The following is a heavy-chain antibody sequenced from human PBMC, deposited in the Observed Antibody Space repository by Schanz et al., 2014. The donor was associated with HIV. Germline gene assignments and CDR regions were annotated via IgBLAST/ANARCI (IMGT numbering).Heavy chain of an antibody. V-gene: IGHV3-23*01. J-gene: IGHJ3*02. CDR3: AIRTPMISFGAFDI. D-gene: IGHD3-16*01. CDR1: GFSFSNFW. Sequence: EVQLLESGGGLEQPGGSLRLSCAASGFSFSNFWVTWVRQAPGKGLEWVSTISAGVGTASYADSVKGRFTISRDNSKKMLFLQMNRLRAEDTAVYYCAIRTPMISFGAFDIWGRGTMVTVSS. CDR2: ISAGVGTA.